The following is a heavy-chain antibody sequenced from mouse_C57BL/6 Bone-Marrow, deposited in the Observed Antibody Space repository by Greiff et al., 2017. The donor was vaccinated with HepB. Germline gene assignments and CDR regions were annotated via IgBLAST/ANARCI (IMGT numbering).Heavy chain of an antibody. CDR1: GFTFSDYY. V-gene: IGHV5-16*01. J-gene: IGHJ3*01. D-gene: IGHD1-1*01. CDR3: ARDGHGSFAY. Sequence: EVQVVESEGGLVQPGSSMKLSCTASGFTFSDYYMAWVRQVPEKGLEWVANINYDGSSTYYLDSLKSRFIISRDNAKNILYLQMSSLKSEDTATYYCARDGHGSFAYWGQGTLVTVSA. CDR2: INYDGSST.